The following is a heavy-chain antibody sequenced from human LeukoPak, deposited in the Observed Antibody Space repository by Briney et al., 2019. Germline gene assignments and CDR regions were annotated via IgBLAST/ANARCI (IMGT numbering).Heavy chain of an antibody. D-gene: IGHD3-22*01. V-gene: IGHV4-4*07. CDR2: IYTSGST. Sequence: SETLSLTCTVSGGSISSYDWSWIRQPAGKGLEWIGRIYTSGSTNYNPSLKSRVTMSVDTSKNQFSLKLSSVTAADTAVYYCATYYYDSSGYYSGGIWGQGTMVTVSS. J-gene: IGHJ3*02. CDR1: GGSISSYD. CDR3: ATYYYDSSGYYSGGI.